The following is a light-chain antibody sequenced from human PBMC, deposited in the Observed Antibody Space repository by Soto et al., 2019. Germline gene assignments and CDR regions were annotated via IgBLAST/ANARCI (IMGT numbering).Light chain of an antibody. CDR1: STDFENYNL. Sequence: QSALTQPASVSGSPGQSITISCTRSSTDFENYNLVSWYQHCPDKAPKLIIYGNNNNRPSGFPDRFSGSKSGTSASLAITGLQAEDEADYYCQSYDNRLSGYVFGTGTKLTVL. CDR3: QSYDNRLSGYV. V-gene: IGLV2-14*02. J-gene: IGLJ1*01. CDR2: GNNN.